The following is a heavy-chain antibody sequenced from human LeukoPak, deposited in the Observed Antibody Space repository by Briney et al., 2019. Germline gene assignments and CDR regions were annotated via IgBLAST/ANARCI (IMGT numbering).Heavy chain of an antibody. CDR3: ARDAGWGRLDS. CDR1: GLTISDSW. Sequence: PGGSLRLSCAASGLTISDSWIHWVRQVPGKGLMRVSRLASDENNRIYADSVKGRFTISRDNAKNTLFLQMNSLRVEDTGFYYCARDAGWGRLDSWGQGALVTVSS. CDR2: LASDENNR. D-gene: IGHD3-16*01. J-gene: IGHJ4*02. V-gene: IGHV3-74*01.